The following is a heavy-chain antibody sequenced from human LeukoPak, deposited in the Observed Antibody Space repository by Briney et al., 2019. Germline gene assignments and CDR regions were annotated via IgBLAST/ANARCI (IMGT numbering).Heavy chain of an antibody. J-gene: IGHJ5*02. Sequence: GRSLRLSCAASGFTFSSYGMHWVRQAPGKGLEWVAVISYDGSNKYYADSVKGRFTISRDNSKNTLYLQMNSLRAEDTAVYYCAKDLRTAMVTSPWFDPWGQGTLVTVSS. CDR3: AKDLRTAMVTSPWFDP. CDR1: GFTFSSYG. V-gene: IGHV3-30*18. D-gene: IGHD5-18*01. CDR2: ISYDGSNK.